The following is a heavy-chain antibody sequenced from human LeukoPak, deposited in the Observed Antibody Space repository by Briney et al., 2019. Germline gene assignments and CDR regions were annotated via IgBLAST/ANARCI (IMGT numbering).Heavy chain of an antibody. CDR3: AKSRSGRNMNFDY. CDR2: ISGSGGST. J-gene: IGHJ4*02. Sequence: PGGSLRLSCAASGVTFSSYAMSWVRQAPGKGLEWVSAISGSGGSTYYADSVKGRFTISRDNSKNTLYLQMNSLRAEDTAVYYCAKSRSGRNMNFDYWGQGTLVTVSS. D-gene: IGHD1-26*01. V-gene: IGHV3-23*01. CDR1: GVTFSSYA.